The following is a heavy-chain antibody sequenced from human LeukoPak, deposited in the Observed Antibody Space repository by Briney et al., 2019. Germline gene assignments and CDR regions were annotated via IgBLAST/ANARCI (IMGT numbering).Heavy chain of an antibody. V-gene: IGHV1-2*02. CDR2: INPNSGGT. D-gene: IGHD3-9*01. CDR1: GYTFTGYY. CDR3: ASNKSRYPPYYMDV. J-gene: IGHJ6*03. Sequence: ASVKVSCKASGYTFTGYYMHWVRQAPGQGLEWMGWINPNSGGTNYAQKFQGRVTMTRDTSISTAYMELSRLRSDDTAVYYCASNKSRYPPYYMDVWGKGTTVTVSS.